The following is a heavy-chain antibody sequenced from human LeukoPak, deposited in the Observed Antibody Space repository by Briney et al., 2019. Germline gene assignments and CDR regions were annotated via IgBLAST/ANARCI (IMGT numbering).Heavy chain of an antibody. CDR3: ARAHYGSGSYSPLYFDY. CDR2: IYTSGST. Sequence: SETLSLTSTVSGGSISSSSYYWRWIRQPAGKGLEWIGRIYTSGSTNYNPSLKSRVTISVDTSKNKFSLKLSSVTAADTAVYHCARAHYGSGSYSPLYFDYWGQGTLVTVSS. D-gene: IGHD3-10*01. V-gene: IGHV4-61*02. CDR1: GGSISSSSYY. J-gene: IGHJ4*02.